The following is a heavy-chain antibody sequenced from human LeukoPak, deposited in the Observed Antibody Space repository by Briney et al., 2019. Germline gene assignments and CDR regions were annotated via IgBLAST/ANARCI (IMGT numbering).Heavy chain of an antibody. CDR3: ARDVPRPSDGVGFLEWLSSHPPYYFDY. J-gene: IGHJ4*02. CDR1: GYTFTSYG. Sequence: ASVKVSCKASGYTFTSYGISWVRQAPGQGLEWMGWISAYNGNTNYAQKLQGRVTMTTDTSTSTAYMELRSLRSDDTAVYYCARDVPRPSDGVGFLEWLSSHPPYYFDYWGQGTLVTVSS. V-gene: IGHV1-18*01. D-gene: IGHD3-3*02. CDR2: ISAYNGNT.